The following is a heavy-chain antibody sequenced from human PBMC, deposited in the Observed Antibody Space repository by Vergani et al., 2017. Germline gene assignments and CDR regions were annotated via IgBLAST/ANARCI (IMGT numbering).Heavy chain of an antibody. CDR1: GFSLINARMG. D-gene: IGHD5-18*01. J-gene: IGHJ4*02. CDR3: ALNNRGYSCGPRGFDY. CDR2: IFSDDEK. V-gene: IGHV2-26*01. Sequence: QVTLKESGPVLVKPTETLTLTGTVSGFSLINARMGVSWIRQPPGKALEWLAHIFSDDEKSYSTSLKSRRTISKDTSKSQVVLTMTNMDPVDTATYYCALNNRGYSCGPRGFDYWGQGALVTVSS.